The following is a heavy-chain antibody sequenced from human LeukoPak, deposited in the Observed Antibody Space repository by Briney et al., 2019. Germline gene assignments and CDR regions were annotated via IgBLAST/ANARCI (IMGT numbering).Heavy chain of an antibody. Sequence: PGGSLRLPCAASGFTFSSYAMNWVRQAPGKGLEWVSAISGSGSTYYADSVKGRFTISRDNTENTLYLQMNSLRAEDTAVYYCAKDLLINARGNAFDIWGQGTMVTVSS. V-gene: IGHV3-23*01. CDR3: AKDLLINARGNAFDI. CDR1: GFTFSSYA. CDR2: ISGSGST. J-gene: IGHJ3*02. D-gene: IGHD3-16*01.